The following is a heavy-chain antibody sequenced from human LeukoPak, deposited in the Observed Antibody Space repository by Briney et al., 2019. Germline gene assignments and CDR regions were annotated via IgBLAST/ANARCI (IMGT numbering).Heavy chain of an antibody. CDR1: GCTFSNYC. J-gene: IGHJ4*02. CDR2: INSSGSVK. V-gene: IGHV3-48*04. Sequence: GGSLRLSCAASGCTFSNYCMNWVRQAPGKGLGWVSYINSSGSVKYYADSVKARLAISRDNAKNSLSPQMSSLRAEATAVYYCARTILGATIGVDDWGRETLVTVSS. CDR3: ARTILGATIGVDD. D-gene: IGHD1-26*01.